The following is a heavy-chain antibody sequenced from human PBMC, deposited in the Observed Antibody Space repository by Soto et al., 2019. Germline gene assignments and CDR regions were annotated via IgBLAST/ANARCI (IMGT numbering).Heavy chain of an antibody. CDR2: IYYSGST. D-gene: IGHD3-16*01. J-gene: IGHJ5*02. V-gene: IGHV4-31*03. CDR3: ARDRFVWGKGWFDP. Sequence: SETLSLTCTVSGGSISSGGCYWSWIRQHPGKGLEWIGYIYYSGSTYYNPSLKSRVTISVDTSKNQFSLKLSSVTAADTAVYYCARDRFVWGKGWFDPWGQGTLVTVSS. CDR1: GGSISSGGCY.